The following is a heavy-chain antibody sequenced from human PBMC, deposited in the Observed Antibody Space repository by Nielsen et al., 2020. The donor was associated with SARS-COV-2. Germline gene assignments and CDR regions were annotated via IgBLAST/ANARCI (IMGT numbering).Heavy chain of an antibody. V-gene: IGHV1-2*06. D-gene: IGHD4-17*01. Sequence: ASVKVSCKASGYTFTGYYMHWVRQAPGQGLEWMGRNKPNSGRPNYAKKSQGRVTMSRDTSISTAYMELSRLISDDTAVYYCARDYGVNHGDYKDENWFDPWSQGTLVTVSS. CDR1: GYTFTGYY. CDR2: NKPNSGRP. CDR3: ARDYGVNHGDYKDENWFDP. J-gene: IGHJ5*02.